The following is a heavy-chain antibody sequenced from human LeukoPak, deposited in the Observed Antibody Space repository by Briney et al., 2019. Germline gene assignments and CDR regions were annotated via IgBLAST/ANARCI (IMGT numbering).Heavy chain of an antibody. J-gene: IGHJ6*03. D-gene: IGHD6-19*01. CDR3: ATPGDSSGWLSYYYYMDV. V-gene: IGHV3-48*04. CDR1: GFTFSSYG. CDR2: ISSSGSTI. Sequence: PGGSLRLSCAASGFTFSSYGMSWVRQAPGKGLERVSYISSSGSTIYYADSVKGRFTISRDNAKNSLYLQMNSLRAEDTAVYYCATPGDSSGWLSYYYYMDVWGKGTTVTVSS.